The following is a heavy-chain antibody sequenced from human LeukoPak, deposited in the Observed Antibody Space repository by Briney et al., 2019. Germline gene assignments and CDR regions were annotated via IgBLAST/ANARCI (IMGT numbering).Heavy chain of an antibody. D-gene: IGHD3-10*01. Sequence: SVKVSCKASGGTFSSYAISWVRQAPGQGLEWMGGIIPIFGTANCAQKFQGRVTITADESTCTAYMELSSLRSEDTAVYYCAREVRAIPSWFDPWGQGTLVTVSS. CDR1: GGTFSSYA. CDR3: AREVRAIPSWFDP. J-gene: IGHJ5*02. CDR2: IIPIFGTA. V-gene: IGHV1-69*01.